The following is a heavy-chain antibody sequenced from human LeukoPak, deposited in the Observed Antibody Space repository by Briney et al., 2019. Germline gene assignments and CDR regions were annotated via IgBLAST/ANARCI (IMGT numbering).Heavy chain of an antibody. J-gene: IGHJ6*03. CDR1: GGSFSGYY. D-gene: IGHD2-15*01. CDR2: INHSGST. CDR3: ARGPSYCSCGSCLSFYYYYYMDV. V-gene: IGHV4-34*01. Sequence: PSETLSLTCAVYGGSFSGYYWSWIRQPPGKGLEWIGEINHSGSTNYNPSLKSRVTISVDTSKNQFSLKLSSVTAADTAVYYCARGPSYCSCGSCLSFYYYYYMDVWGKGTTVTVSS.